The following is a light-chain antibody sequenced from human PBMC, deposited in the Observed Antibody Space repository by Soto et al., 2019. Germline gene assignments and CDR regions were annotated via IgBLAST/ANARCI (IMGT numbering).Light chain of an antibody. Sequence: QSALTQPASVSGSPGQSITISCXGTRSDIGSYNYVAWYQQFPGKTPKILIYGVSNRPSGVSSRFSGSKSGNTASLTISGLQAEDEADYYCISYTGSSTSYVFGSGTKVTV. V-gene: IGLV2-14*01. CDR2: GVS. CDR3: ISYTGSSTSYV. CDR1: RSDIGSYNY. J-gene: IGLJ1*01.